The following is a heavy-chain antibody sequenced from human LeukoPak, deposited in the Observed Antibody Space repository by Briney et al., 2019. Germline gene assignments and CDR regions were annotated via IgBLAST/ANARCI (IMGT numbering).Heavy chain of an antibody. J-gene: IGHJ4*02. CDR1: GGSISSYY. Sequence: SETLSLTCTVSGGSISSYYWSWIRQPPGKGLEWIGYIYYSGSTNYNPSLKSRVTISVDTSKNQFSLKLSSVTAAYTAVYYYARSPESRGVLNWGQGTLVTVSS. CDR2: IYYSGST. D-gene: IGHD3-10*01. V-gene: IGHV4-59*01. CDR3: ARSPESRGVLN.